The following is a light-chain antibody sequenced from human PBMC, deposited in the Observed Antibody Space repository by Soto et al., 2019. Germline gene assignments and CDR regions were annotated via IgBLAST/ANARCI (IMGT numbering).Light chain of an antibody. CDR1: QSVLYSSTNKNY. V-gene: IGKV4-1*01. CDR2: WAS. Sequence: DIVMTQSPDSLAVSLGERATINCKSSQSVLYSSTNKNYLAWYQQNPGQPPNLLIYWASTRGSGVPDRFSGSGSGTDFTLTISSLQAEDVAVYYCQQYYSTPYTFGQGTKLEIK. CDR3: QQYYSTPYT. J-gene: IGKJ2*01.